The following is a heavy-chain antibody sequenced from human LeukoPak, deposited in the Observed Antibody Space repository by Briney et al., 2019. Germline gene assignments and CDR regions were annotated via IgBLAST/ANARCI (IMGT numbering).Heavy chain of an antibody. CDR1: GFSLSTSGMC. Sequence: SGPALVKPTQTLTLTCTFSGFSLSTSGMCVSWIRQPPGKALEWLARIDWDDDKYYSTSLKSRLTITKVTSKNQVVLTMTNMDPVDTATYYCAHRKGRYYDSSGYDTFDIWGQGTMVTVSS. CDR3: AHRKGRYYDSSGYDTFDI. D-gene: IGHD3-22*01. J-gene: IGHJ3*02. V-gene: IGHV2-70*12. CDR2: IDWDDDK.